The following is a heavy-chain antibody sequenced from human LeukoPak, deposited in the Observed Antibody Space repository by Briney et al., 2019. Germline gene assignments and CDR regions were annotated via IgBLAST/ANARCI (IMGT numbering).Heavy chain of an antibody. CDR3: ARPLSSGYYGGGFDI. V-gene: IGHV5-10-1*01. CDR1: GYRFNSYW. J-gene: IGHJ3*02. D-gene: IGHD3-22*01. CDR2: IDPSDSYT. Sequence: GESLKISCKGSGYRFNSYWINWVRQMPGRGLEWMGTIDPSDSYTKYNPSFQGHVTISADKSISTAYLRWSSLKASDTAMYYSARPLSSGYYGGGFDIWGQGTMVTVSS.